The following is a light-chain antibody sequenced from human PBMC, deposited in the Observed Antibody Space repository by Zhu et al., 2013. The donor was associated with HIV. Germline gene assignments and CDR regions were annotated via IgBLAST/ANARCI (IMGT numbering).Light chain of an antibody. Sequence: EIVLTQSPGTLSLSPGERATLSCRASQGVGNYLAWYQQKPGQAPRLLIYGPSNRATGIPVRFSGSGSGTDFTLTITNLEPEDFAVYYCQQHGNWPLTFGGGTKVE. CDR1: QGVGNY. CDR2: GPS. V-gene: IGKV3-11*01. CDR3: QQHGNWPLT. J-gene: IGKJ4*01.